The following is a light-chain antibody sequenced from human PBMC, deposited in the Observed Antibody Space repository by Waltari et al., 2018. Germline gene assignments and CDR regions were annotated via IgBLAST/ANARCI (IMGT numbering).Light chain of an antibody. CDR1: NSNIGAGYD. CDR2: GNN. CDR3: QSYDSSLSGSGV. J-gene: IGLJ3*02. V-gene: IGLV1-40*01. Sequence: QSVLTQPPSVSGAPGQRVTISCTGSNSNIGAGYDVPWYQQLPGTAPKLLIYGNNNRPSGVPDRFSGSKSGTSASLDITGLQAEDEADYYCQSYDSSLSGSGVFGGGTKVTVL.